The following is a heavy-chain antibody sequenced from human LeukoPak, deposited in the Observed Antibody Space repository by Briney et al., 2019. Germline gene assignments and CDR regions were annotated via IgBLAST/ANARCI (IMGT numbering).Heavy chain of an antibody. CDR1: GFTFSSYW. V-gene: IGHV3-74*01. CDR3: AKDWGAATGTPPHDS. Sequence: PGGSLRLSCAASGFTFSSYWMHWVRQAPGKGLVWVSRINSDGSSTSYADSVKGRFTISRDNSKNTLSLQMDSLRAEDTAIYYCAKDWGAATGTPPHDSWGQGTLVTVSS. J-gene: IGHJ5*01. D-gene: IGHD6-13*01. CDR2: INSDGSST.